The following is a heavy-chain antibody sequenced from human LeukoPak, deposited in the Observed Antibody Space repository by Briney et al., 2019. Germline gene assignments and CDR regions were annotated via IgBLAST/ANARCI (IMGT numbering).Heavy chain of an antibody. J-gene: IGHJ4*02. CDR2: IIPIFGTA. CDR3: AREIIVGATIFDY. V-gene: IGHV1-69*05. CDR1: GGTFSSYA. D-gene: IGHD1-26*01. Sequence: SVKVSCKASGGTFSSYAISWVRQAPGQGLEWMGRIIPIFGTANYAQKFQGRVTITTDESTSTAYMELSSQRSEDTAVYYCAREIIVGATIFDYWGQGTLVTVSS.